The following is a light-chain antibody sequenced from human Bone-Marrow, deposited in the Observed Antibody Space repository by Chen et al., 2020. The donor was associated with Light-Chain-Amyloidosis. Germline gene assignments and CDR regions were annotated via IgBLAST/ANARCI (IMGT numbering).Light chain of an antibody. Sequence: FMLTQPRAVSESPGKTVTISCTRSSGSIAGNYVQWFQQRPGRSPTTVIFEDNLRPPGVPDRFSGSSDTSSNSASLSISELKHEDEADYYCESYDTSVRVFGGGTRLTVL. CDR1: SGSIAGNY. CDR2: EDN. V-gene: IGLV6-57*01. J-gene: IGLJ3*02. CDR3: ESYDTSVRV.